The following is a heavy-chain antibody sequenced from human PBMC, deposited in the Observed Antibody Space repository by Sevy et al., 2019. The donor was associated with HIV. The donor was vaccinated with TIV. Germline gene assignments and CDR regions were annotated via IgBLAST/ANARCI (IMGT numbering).Heavy chain of an antibody. V-gene: IGHV3-7*03. D-gene: IGHD3-10*01. CDR1: GFTFSNYW. J-gene: IGHJ4*02. CDR2: IKKDGTEK. Sequence: GGSLRLSCAASGFTFSNYWLSWVRQAPGKGLEWVANIKKDGTEKFYVDSVKGRFTISRDKAKNSLFLHMNSPRAEDTDIYYCECGRRVEYGGHDYWGQGTLVTVSS. CDR3: ECGRRVEYGGHDY.